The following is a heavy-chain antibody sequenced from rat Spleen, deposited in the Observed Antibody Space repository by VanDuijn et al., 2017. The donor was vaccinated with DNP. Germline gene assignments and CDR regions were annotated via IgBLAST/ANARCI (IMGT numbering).Heavy chain of an antibody. CDR1: GFSLTSYH. V-gene: IGHV2-27*01. CDR3: ARSREPY. J-gene: IGHJ2*01. Sequence: QVQVKESGPGLVQPSQTLSLTCTVSGFSLTSYHMHWVRQPPGKGLEWMGRIQSGGNTDYNSALKSRLSISRDTSKSQVFLKMNSVQTEDTAMYFCARSREPYWGQGVMVTVSS. CDR2: IQSGGNT.